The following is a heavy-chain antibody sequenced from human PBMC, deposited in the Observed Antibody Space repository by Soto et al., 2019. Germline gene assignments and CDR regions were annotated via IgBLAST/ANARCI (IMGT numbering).Heavy chain of an antibody. J-gene: IGHJ4*02. Sequence: SETQSLTCTVAEGYSSSYDWSWIRQPPGKGLEWIGYIYYSGSTNYNPSLKSRVTISVDTSKNQFSLKLSSVTAADTAVYYCARRIAAAGTARYFDYWGQGTLVTVSS. CDR1: EGYSSSYD. V-gene: IGHV4-59*08. CDR3: ARRIAAAGTARYFDY. D-gene: IGHD6-13*01. CDR2: IYYSGST.